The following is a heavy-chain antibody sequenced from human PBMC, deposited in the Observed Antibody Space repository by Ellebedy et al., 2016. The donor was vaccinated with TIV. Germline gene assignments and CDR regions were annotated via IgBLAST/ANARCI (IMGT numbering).Heavy chain of an antibody. Sequence: AASVKVSCKASGYTFTGYYMHWVRQAPGQGLEWMGWISPYTGNKNYAQKLQGRVTMTADTSTNTAYMDLRSLTSDDTAVYYCTRGSQRWVGYWGQGTLVTVSS. J-gene: IGHJ4*02. CDR3: TRGSQRWVGY. D-gene: IGHD1-1*01. CDR2: ISPYTGNK. CDR1: GYTFTGYY. V-gene: IGHV1-18*04.